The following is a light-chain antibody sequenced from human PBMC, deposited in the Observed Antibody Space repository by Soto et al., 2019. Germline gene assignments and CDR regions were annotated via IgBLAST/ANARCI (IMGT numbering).Light chain of an antibody. V-gene: IGKV3-11*01. CDR2: DAS. Sequence: EIVLTQSPATLSLSPGERATISCRASQSVSSSLAWYQQKPGKAPRLLIYDASNMPTGIPARFSGSGSGTDFTLTISSLEPEDFAVYYCQQRSNWPLTFGGGTKVEIK. J-gene: IGKJ4*01. CDR1: QSVSSS. CDR3: QQRSNWPLT.